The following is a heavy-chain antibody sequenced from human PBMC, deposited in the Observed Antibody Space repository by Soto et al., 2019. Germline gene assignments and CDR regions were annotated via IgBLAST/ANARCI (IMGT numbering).Heavy chain of an antibody. Sequence: GGSLRLSCAASGFTFSSYGMHWVRQAPGKGLEWVAVISYGGSNKYYADSVKGGFTISRDNSKNTLYLQMNSLRAEDTAVYYCAKASFYYGSGSITYNWFDPWGQGTLVTVSS. CDR2: ISYGGSNK. V-gene: IGHV3-30*18. J-gene: IGHJ5*02. CDR3: AKASFYYGSGSITYNWFDP. D-gene: IGHD3-10*01. CDR1: GFTFSSYG.